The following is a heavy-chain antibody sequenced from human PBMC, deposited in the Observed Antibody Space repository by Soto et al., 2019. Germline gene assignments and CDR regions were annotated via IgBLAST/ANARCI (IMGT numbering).Heavy chain of an antibody. D-gene: IGHD3-3*01. J-gene: IGHJ4*02. V-gene: IGHV3-23*01. CDR1: GFTFSSYA. CDR2: ISGSGGST. Sequence: ESVGGLVQPGGSLRLSCAASGFTFSSYAMSWVRQAPGKGLEWVSAISGSGGSTYYADSVKGRFTISRDNSKNTLYLQMNSLRAEDTAVYYCVFDFWSGYYRGRYFDYWGQGTLVTVSS. CDR3: VFDFWSGYYRGRYFDY.